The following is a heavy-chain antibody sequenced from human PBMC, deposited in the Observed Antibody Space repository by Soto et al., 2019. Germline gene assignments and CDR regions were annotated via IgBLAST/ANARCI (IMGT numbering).Heavy chain of an antibody. D-gene: IGHD1-26*01. CDR1: GGSFRGNY. Sequence: SETHSLTSAVYGGSFRGNYWIWIRQPPGKGLEWIAEINHSGSSNYNPSLRGRVTISVDTAKSQFSLWLNSVTAADTAVYYCAAGGSGSYYWGQGALVTVSS. CDR3: AAGGSGSYY. J-gene: IGHJ4*02. CDR2: INHSGSS. V-gene: IGHV4-34*01.